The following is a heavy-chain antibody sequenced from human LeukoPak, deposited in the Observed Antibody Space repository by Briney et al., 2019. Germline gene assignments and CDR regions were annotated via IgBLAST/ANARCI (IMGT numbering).Heavy chain of an antibody. CDR2: IYYSGST. Sequence: SETLSLTCAVYGGSFSAYYWSWIRQHPGKGLEWIGYIYYSGSTYYNPSLKSRVTISVDTSKNQFSLKLSSVTAADTAVYYCARVESSRDYGDYGPVYAFDIWGQGTMVTVSS. CDR3: ARVESSRDYGDYGPVYAFDI. CDR1: GGSFSAYY. J-gene: IGHJ3*02. V-gene: IGHV4-31*11. D-gene: IGHD4-17*01.